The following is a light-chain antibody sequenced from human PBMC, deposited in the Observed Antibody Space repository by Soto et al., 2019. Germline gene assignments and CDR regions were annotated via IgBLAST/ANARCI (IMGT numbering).Light chain of an antibody. J-gene: IGKJ4*01. Sequence: EIVSTQSPATLSLSRGERATLSCRASQSVSSSYLAWYQQKPGQAPRLLIYGASSRATGIPDRFSGSGSGTDFTLTISRLEPEDFAVYYCQQYGSSPITFGGGTKV. V-gene: IGKV3-20*01. CDR2: GAS. CDR1: QSVSSSY. CDR3: QQYGSSPIT.